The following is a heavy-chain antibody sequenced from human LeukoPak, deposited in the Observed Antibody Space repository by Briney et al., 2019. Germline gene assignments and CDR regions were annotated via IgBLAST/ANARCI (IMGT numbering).Heavy chain of an antibody. CDR2: VKPDGSEK. D-gene: IGHD3-22*01. J-gene: IGHJ4*02. V-gene: IGHV3-7*03. CDR3: TTDYASGGYYDSSGYYYPTEWSY. Sequence: GGSLRLSCAASGFTFSNYWMTWVRQAPGKGLEWVAHVKPDGSEKSYVDSVKGRFTISRDNAQNSLYLQMNSLKTEDTAVYYCTTDYASGGYYDSSGYYYPTEWSYWGQGTLVTVSS. CDR1: GFTFSNYW.